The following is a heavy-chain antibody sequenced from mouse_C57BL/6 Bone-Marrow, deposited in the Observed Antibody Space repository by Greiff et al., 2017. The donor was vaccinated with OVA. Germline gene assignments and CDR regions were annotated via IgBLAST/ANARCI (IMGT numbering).Heavy chain of an antibody. CDR3: ARRGCLWYFDV. CDR1: GFTFSDYG. CDR2: ISNLSYSI. Sequence: EVQGVESGGGLVQPGGSLKLSCAASGFTFSDYGMAWVRQAPRKGPEWVAFISNLSYSIYNADTVTGRFTISRENTKNTLCLEMSSRRSEDTAMYYCARRGCLWYFDVWGTGTTGTVSS. V-gene: IGHV5-15*04. J-gene: IGHJ1*03.